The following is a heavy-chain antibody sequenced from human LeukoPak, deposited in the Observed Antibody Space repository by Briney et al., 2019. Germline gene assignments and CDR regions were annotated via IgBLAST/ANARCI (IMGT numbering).Heavy chain of an antibody. CDR2: ISYDGSNI. Sequence: GGSLRLSCAVSGFSFSSYAMYWVRQAPGRGLEWVTIISYDGSNIHYADSVEGRFTVSRDNSRNTLSLQMNNLRPDDTAVYYCATAYSSGWSDYWGQGTLVTVSS. CDR3: ATAYSSGWSDY. D-gene: IGHD6-19*01. CDR1: GFSFSSYA. J-gene: IGHJ4*02. V-gene: IGHV3-30*04.